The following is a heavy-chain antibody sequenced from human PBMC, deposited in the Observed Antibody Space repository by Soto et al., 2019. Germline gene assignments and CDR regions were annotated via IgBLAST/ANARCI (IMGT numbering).Heavy chain of an antibody. CDR3: ARSGSGLYYFDY. CDR2: IYSSGNT. CDR1: GGSIIDYY. D-gene: IGHD6-19*01. J-gene: IGHJ4*02. V-gene: IGHV4-59*05. Sequence: PSETLSLTCTVSGGSIIDYYWSWIRQPPGKGLEWIGSIYSSGNTYYNPSLESRVTISVDTSKNQASLKLSSVTAADTAVYYCARSGSGLYYFDYWGLGTLVTVSS.